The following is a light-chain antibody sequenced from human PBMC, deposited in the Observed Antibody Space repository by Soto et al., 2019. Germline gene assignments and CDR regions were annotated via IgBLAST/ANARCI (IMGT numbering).Light chain of an antibody. V-gene: IGKV3-20*01. J-gene: IGKJ1*01. CDR2: GAS. CDR1: QSVSSSY. CDR3: QQYGSART. Sequence: EIVLTQSPGTLSLSPGERATLSCRASQSVSSSYLAWYQQKPGQAPRLLIYGASSRATGIPARFSGSGSGTEFTLTISRLEPEDFAVCFCQQYGSARTFGQGTKVEIK.